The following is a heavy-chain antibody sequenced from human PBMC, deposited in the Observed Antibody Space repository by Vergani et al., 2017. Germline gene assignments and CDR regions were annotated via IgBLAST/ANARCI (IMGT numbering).Heavy chain of an antibody. CDR1: GFTFDDYA. V-gene: IGHV3-9*01. D-gene: IGHD3-22*01. CDR2: ISWNSGSI. CDR3: AKDRDRGYDSSAYPEYFDY. J-gene: IGHJ4*02. Sequence: EVQLVESGGGLVQPGRSLRLSCAASGFTFDDYAMHWVRQAPGKGLEWVSGISWNSGSIGYADSVKGRFTISRDNAKNSLYLQMNSLRAEDTAVYSCAKDRDRGYDSSAYPEYFDYWGQGTLVTVSS.